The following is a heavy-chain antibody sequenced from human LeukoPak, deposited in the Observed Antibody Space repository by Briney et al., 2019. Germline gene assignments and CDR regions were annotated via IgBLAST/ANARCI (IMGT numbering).Heavy chain of an antibody. CDR3: ARPNYYGSESYSFDY. Sequence: ASVKVSCKASGYTFTTYFIHWVRQAPGQGLGWMGVINPSGGSTSYAQNFQGRLTMTRDTSTSTVYMELSSLRSEDTALYYCARPNYYGSESYSFDYWGQGTLVTVSS. V-gene: IGHV1-46*01. CDR2: INPSGGST. D-gene: IGHD3-10*01. J-gene: IGHJ4*02. CDR1: GYTFTTYF.